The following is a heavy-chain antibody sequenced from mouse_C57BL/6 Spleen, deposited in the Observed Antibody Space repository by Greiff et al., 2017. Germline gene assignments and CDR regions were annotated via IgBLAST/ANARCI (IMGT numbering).Heavy chain of an antibody. V-gene: IGHV1-76*01. Sequence: QVQLKESGAELVRPGASVKLSCKASGYTFTDYYINWVKQRPGQGLEWIARIYPGSGNTYYNEKFKGKATLTAEKSSSTAYMQLSSLTSEDSAVYFCARMGDYDRYFDVWGTGTTVTVSS. CDR3: ARMGDYDRYFDV. D-gene: IGHD2-4*01. CDR1: GYTFTDYY. J-gene: IGHJ1*03. CDR2: IYPGSGNT.